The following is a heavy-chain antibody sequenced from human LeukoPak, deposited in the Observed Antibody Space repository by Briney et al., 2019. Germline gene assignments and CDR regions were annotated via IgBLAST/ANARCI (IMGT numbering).Heavy chain of an antibody. J-gene: IGHJ1*01. V-gene: IGHV4-34*01. D-gene: IGHD6-19*01. CDR3: ATSSGWYVAHFQR. CDR1: GGSFSGYY. CDR2: INHSGST. Sequence: PSETLSLTCAVYGGSFSGYYWSWIRQPPGKGLEWIGEINHSGSTNYNPSLKSRVTISVDTSKNQFSLKLSSVTAADTAVYYCATSSGWYVAHFQRWGQGTLVTVSS.